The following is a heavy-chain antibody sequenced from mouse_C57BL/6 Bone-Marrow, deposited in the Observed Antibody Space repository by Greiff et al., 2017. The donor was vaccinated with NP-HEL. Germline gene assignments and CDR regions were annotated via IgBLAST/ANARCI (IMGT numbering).Heavy chain of an antibody. J-gene: IGHJ3*01. CDR1: GYTFTSYG. D-gene: IGHD2-1*01. CDR3: AGIYYGNLGFAY. CDR2: IYPRSGNT. Sequence: VKLMESGAELARPGASVKLSCKASGYTFTSYGISWVKQRTGQGLEWIGEIYPRSGNTYYNEKFKGKATLTADKSSSTAYMELRSLTSEDSAVYFCAGIYYGNLGFAYWGQGTLVTVSA. V-gene: IGHV1-81*01.